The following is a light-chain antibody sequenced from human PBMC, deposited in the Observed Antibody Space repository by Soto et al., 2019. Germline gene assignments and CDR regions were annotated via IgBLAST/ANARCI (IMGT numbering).Light chain of an antibody. J-gene: IGKJ1*01. CDR2: GAS. Sequence: EIVLPQSPGTLSLSPGDRATLSCRASQSVSSSYLAWYQQKPGQAPRLLIYGASSRATGIPDRFSGSGSGTDFTITISRLEPEDFAVYYCQQYGSSGTFGQGTKVDIK. V-gene: IGKV3-20*01. CDR1: QSVSSSY. CDR3: QQYGSSGT.